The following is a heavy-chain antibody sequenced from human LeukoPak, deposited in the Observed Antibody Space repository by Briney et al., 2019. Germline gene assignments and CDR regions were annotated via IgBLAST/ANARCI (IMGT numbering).Heavy chain of an antibody. J-gene: IGHJ4*02. CDR3: TTEKTDSNGWYYRSFDY. CDR1: GFTVSNNY. CDR2: IQSKTDGGTA. V-gene: IGHV3-15*01. Sequence: PGGSLRLSCAASGFTVSNNYMSWVRQAPGKGLEWVGRIQSKTDGGTADYAAPVKGRFTISRDDSKNTLYLQMNSLKTEDTAVYFCTTEKTDSNGWYYRSFDYWGQGTLVTVSS. D-gene: IGHD6-19*01.